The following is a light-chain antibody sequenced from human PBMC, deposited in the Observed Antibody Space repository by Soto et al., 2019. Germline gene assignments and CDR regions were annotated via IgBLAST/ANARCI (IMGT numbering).Light chain of an antibody. CDR1: SSDVGGYNY. V-gene: IGLV2-14*01. J-gene: IGLJ1*01. CDR2: EVS. CDR3: NSYTSKSTGV. Sequence: QSVLTQPASVSGSPGQSITISCTGTSSDVGGYNYVSWYQQHPGKAPKLRIYEVSNRPSGVSNRFSGSKSGNTASLTISGLQAEDEADYYCNSYTSKSTGVFGTGTKLTVL.